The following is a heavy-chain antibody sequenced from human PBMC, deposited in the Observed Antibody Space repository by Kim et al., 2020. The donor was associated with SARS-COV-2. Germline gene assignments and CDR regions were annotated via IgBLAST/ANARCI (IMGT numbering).Heavy chain of an antibody. D-gene: IGHD3-10*01. CDR1: GGSFSGYY. CDR2: INHSGST. CDR3: AGRGPKSFDP. J-gene: IGHJ5*02. Sequence: SETLSLTCAVYGGSFSGYYWSWIRQPPGKGLEWIGEINHSGSTNYNPSLKSRVTISVDTSKNQFSLKLSSVTAADTAVYYCAGRGPKSFDPWGQGTLVTVSS. V-gene: IGHV4-34*01.